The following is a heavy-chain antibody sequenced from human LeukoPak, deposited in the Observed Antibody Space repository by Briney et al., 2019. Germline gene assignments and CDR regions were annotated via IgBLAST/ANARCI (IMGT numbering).Heavy chain of an antibody. CDR1: GFTFSNNW. CDR3: VRDGVGAPPFDY. D-gene: IGHD1-26*01. CDR2: IKGDGRST. J-gene: IGHJ4*02. Sequence: GGSLRLSCAASGFTFSNNWMHWVRQAPGKGLVWVSRIKGDGRSTDYADSVRGRFTISRDNAKNTLLLQMNSLRAEDTAVYYCVRDGVGAPPFDYWGQGVLVTVSS. V-gene: IGHV3-74*01.